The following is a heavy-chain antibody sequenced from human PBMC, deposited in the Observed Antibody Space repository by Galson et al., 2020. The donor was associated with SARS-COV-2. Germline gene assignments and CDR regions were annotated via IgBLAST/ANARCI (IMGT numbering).Heavy chain of an antibody. J-gene: IGHJ4*02. CDR3: AKRIPAAGTYYFDY. Sequence: GSLRLSCAASGFTFSNFPMTWVRQAPGKGLEWVSTINSNGGNTYYADSGKGRFTVSRDNSKDTLFLQMNSLRAEDTAVYYCAKRIPAAGTYYFDYWGPGTLVTVSS. CDR2: INSNGGNT. D-gene: IGHD6-13*01. CDR1: GFTFSNFP. V-gene: IGHV3-23*01.